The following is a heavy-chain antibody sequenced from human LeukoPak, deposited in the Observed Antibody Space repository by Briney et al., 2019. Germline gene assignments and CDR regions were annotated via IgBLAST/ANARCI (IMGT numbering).Heavy chain of an antibody. V-gene: IGHV3-30*04. Sequence: GGSLRLSCAASGFTFSSYAMHWVRQAPGKGLEWVAVISYDGSNKYYADSVKGRFTISRDNSKNTLYLQMNSLRAEDTAVYYCAKGVGNPGYYFDYWGQGTLVTVSS. CDR1: GFTFSSYA. J-gene: IGHJ4*02. CDR3: AKGVGNPGYYFDY. CDR2: ISYDGSNK. D-gene: IGHD2/OR15-2a*01.